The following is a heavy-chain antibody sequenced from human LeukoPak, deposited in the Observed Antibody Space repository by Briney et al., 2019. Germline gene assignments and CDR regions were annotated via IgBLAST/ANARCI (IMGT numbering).Heavy chain of an antibody. V-gene: IGHV3-23*01. CDR2: ISGSGGST. Sequence: GGSLRLSCAASGFTFSSYAMSWVRQAPGKGLEWVSAISGSGGSTYYADSVKGRFTISRDNSKNTLYLQMNSLRAEDTAVYYCAEPEGGYYDIRPDWGQGTLVTVSS. D-gene: IGHD3-22*01. CDR1: GFTFSSYA. J-gene: IGHJ4*02. CDR3: AEPEGGYYDIRPD.